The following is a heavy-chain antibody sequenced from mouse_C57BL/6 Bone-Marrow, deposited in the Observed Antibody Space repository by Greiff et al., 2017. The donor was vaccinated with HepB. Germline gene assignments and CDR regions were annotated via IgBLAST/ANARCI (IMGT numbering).Heavy chain of an antibody. Sequence: EVQVVESGGGLVQPGGSLSLSCAASGFTFTDYYMSWVRQPPGKALEWLGFIRNKANGYTTEYSASVKGRFTISRDNSQSILYLQMNALRAEDSATYYCARKGAYFYSFDYWGQGTTLTVSS. V-gene: IGHV7-3*01. CDR3: ARKGAYFYSFDY. CDR1: GFTFTDYY. CDR2: IRNKANGYTT. J-gene: IGHJ2*01. D-gene: IGHD1-1*01.